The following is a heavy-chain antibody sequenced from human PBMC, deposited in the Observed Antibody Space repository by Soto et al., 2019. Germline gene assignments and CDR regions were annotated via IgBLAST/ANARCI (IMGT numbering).Heavy chain of an antibody. V-gene: IGHV4-31*03. CDR1: GGSISSGGYY. Sequence: SETLSLTCTVSGGSISSGGYYWSWIRQHPGKGLEWIGYIYYSGSTYYNPSLKSRVTISVDTSKNQFSLKLSSVTAADTAVYYCARAQLLTGGYYYGVDVWGQGTTVTVSS. CDR3: ARAQLLTGGYYYGVDV. CDR2: IYYSGST. D-gene: IGHD2-2*01. J-gene: IGHJ6*02.